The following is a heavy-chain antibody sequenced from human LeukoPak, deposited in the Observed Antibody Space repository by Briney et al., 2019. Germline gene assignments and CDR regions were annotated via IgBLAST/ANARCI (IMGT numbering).Heavy chain of an antibody. CDR1: GFTFSSYA. V-gene: IGHV3-30*04. D-gene: IGHD6-13*01. J-gene: IGHJ6*03. Sequence: GGSLRLSCAASGFTFSSYAMHWVRQAPGKGLEWVAVISYDGSNKYYADSVKGRFTISRDNSKNTLYLQMSSLRAEDTAVYYCARDTIIAAAGTISYYYYYMDVWGKGTTVTVSS. CDR3: ARDTIIAAAGTISYYYYYMDV. CDR2: ISYDGSNK.